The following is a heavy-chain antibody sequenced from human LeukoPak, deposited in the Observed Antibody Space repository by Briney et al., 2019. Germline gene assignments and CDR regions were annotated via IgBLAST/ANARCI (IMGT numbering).Heavy chain of an antibody. CDR2: ISSSGSTI. V-gene: IGHV3-48*03. CDR1: GFTFSSYE. CDR3: AGEPGYCSDRCYGRDYFDY. Sequence: PGGSLRLSCAASGFTFSSYEMNWVRQAPGKGLEWVSYISSSGSTIYYADSVKGRFTISRDNAKNSLYLQMNSLRAEDTAVYYCAGEPGYCSDRCYGRDYFDYWGQGTLVTVSS. J-gene: IGHJ4*02. D-gene: IGHD2-15*01.